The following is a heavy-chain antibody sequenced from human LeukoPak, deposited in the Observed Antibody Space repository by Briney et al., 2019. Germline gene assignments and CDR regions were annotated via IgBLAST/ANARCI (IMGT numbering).Heavy chain of an antibody. J-gene: IGHJ4*02. CDR1: GYTFTGYY. D-gene: IGHD3-22*01. V-gene: IGHV1-46*01. Sequence: ASVKVSCKASGYTFTGYYMHWVRQAPGQGLEWIGLINTSGGRTSYAHKFQGRVTMTRDTSTSTVYMELSSLRSEDTAVYCCARDQRYYDSSGHLDYWGQGTLVTVSS. CDR2: INTSGGRT. CDR3: ARDQRYYDSSGHLDY.